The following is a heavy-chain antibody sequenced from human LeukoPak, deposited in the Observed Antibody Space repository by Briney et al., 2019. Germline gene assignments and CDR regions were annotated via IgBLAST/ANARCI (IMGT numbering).Heavy chain of an antibody. D-gene: IGHD3-9*01. CDR1: GGTFSSYA. Sequence: GASVKVSCKASGGTFSSYAISWVRQAPGQGLEWMGRIIPILGIANYAQRLQGRVTITADKSTSTAYMEPGSLRSEDTAVYYCARGKYDILTGYDEASDYWGQGTLVTVSS. CDR3: ARGKYDILTGYDEASDY. V-gene: IGHV1-69*04. CDR2: IIPILGIA. J-gene: IGHJ4*02.